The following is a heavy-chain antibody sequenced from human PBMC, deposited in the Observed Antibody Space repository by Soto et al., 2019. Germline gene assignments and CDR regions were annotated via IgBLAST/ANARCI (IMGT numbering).Heavy chain of an antibody. CDR2: ISGKNGNT. CDR1: GYTFISHG. J-gene: IGHJ6*02. CDR3: ARVSSSIVVVPDYGMDV. V-gene: IGHV1-18*04. Sequence: ASVKVSCKASGYTFISHGISWVRQAPGQGLEWMGWISGKNGNTNYAQKFQGRVTLTTDTSTSTAYLELRSLRSDDTAVCYCARVSSSIVVVPDYGMDVWGQGTTVTVSS. D-gene: IGHD2-2*01.